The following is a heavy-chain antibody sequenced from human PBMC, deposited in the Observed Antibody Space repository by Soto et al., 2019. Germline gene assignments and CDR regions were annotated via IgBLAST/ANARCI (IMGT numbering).Heavy chain of an antibody. CDR2: VYWNDDK. D-gene: IGHD1-1*01. J-gene: IGHJ3*02. Sequence: GLTLVDPTQTLTLTCTLSGISLSTSGVGLGWIRQTPGKALEWLALVYWNDDKHYRPSLKSRLTITKDTSKNQAILTMTNMDPVDTATYYCARGLATLPVFAFDIWGQGTEVTVSS. CDR1: GISLSTSGVG. V-gene: IGHV2-5*01. CDR3: ARGLATLPVFAFDI.